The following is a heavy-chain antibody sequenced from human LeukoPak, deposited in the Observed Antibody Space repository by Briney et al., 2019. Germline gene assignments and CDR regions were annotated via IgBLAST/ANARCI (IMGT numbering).Heavy chain of an antibody. J-gene: IGHJ4*02. CDR3: ARGKYYYDSSGYSIFDY. Sequence: GGSLRLSCAASGFTFRNYWMSWVRQAPGKGLEWVANIDLNGSEKYYVDSAKGRFTISRDSAKNSLYLQMNSLRAEDTAVYYCARGKYYYDSSGYSIFDYWGQGTMVTVSS. D-gene: IGHD3-22*01. CDR2: IDLNGSEK. CDR1: GFTFRNYW. V-gene: IGHV3-7*04.